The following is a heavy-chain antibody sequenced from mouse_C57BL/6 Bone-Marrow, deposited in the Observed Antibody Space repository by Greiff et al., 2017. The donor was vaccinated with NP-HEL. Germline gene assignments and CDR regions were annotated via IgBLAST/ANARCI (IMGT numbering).Heavy chain of an antibody. V-gene: IGHV1-7*01. CDR1: GYTFTSYW. CDR2: INPSSGYT. J-gene: IGHJ2*01. CDR3: ATYYSNIYYFDY. Sequence: QVQLQQSGAELAKPGASVKLSCKASGYTFTSYWMHWVKQRPGQGLEWIGYINPSSGYTKYNQKFKDKATLTGDKSSSTAYMQLSSLTYEDSAVDYCATYYSNIYYFDYWGQGTTLTVSS. D-gene: IGHD2-5*01.